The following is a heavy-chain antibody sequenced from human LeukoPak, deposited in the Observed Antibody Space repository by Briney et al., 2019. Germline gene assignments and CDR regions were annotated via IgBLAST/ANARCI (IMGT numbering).Heavy chain of an antibody. CDR1: GFTFTNAW. CDR2: IKSKSDGGTT. J-gene: IGHJ4*02. V-gene: IGHV3-15*01. Sequence: PGGSLRLSCVASGFTFTNAWMSWVRQAPGKGLEWVGRIKSKSDGGTTDYGAPVKGRFTISRDDSKNTLYLQMNSLKTEDTAVYYCTTSGFRSRGGHDYWGQGTLVTVSS. CDR3: TTSGFRSRGGHDY. D-gene: IGHD3-3*01.